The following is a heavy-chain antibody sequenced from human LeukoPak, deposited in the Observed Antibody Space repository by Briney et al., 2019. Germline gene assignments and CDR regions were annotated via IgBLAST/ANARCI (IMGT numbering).Heavy chain of an antibody. CDR3: AKGGYYFDY. CDR2: ISGRGDRT. J-gene: IGHJ4*02. V-gene: IGHV3-23*01. CDR1: GFTFSSYA. Sequence: PGGSLRLSCAASGFTFSSYAMSWVRQAPGKGLEWVSAISGRGDRTYYADSVKGRFTISRDNSKNTLYLQMNSLRAEDTAVYYCAKGGYYFDYWGQGTLVTVSS.